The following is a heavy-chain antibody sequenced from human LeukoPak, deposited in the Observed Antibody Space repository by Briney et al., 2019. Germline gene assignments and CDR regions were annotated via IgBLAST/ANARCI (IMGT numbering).Heavy chain of an antibody. CDR1: GYTFTGYY. CDR2: INPNGGGT. V-gene: IGHV1-2*02. D-gene: IGHD1-26*01. CDR3: AREGTDGSYYGFDY. Sequence: ASVKVSCKASGYTFTGYYMHWVRQAPGQGLEWMGWINPNGGGTNYAQKFQGRVTMTRDTSISTAYMELSRLRSDDTAVYYCAREGTDGSYYGFDYWGQGTLVTVSS. J-gene: IGHJ4*02.